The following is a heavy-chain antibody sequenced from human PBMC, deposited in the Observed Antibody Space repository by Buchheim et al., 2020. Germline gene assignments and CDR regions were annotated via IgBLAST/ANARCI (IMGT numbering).Heavy chain of an antibody. D-gene: IGHD4-17*01. Sequence: QVQLVESGGGVVQPGRSLRLSCAASGFTFSSYAMHWVRQAPGKGLEWVAVISYDGSNKCYADSVKGRFTISRDNSKNTLYLQMNSLRAEDTAVYYCARDGGGYGDYSAGYWGQGTL. CDR2: ISYDGSNK. J-gene: IGHJ4*02. CDR3: ARDGGGYGDYSAGY. CDR1: GFTFSSYA. V-gene: IGHV3-30*04.